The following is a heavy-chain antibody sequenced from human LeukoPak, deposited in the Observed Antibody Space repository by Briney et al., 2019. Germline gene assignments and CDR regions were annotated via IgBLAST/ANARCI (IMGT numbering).Heavy chain of an antibody. D-gene: IGHD6-19*01. CDR1: GFTFDNYA. J-gene: IGHJ4*02. CDR3: AKVRGTYSSGYFFDY. Sequence: GRSLRVSCAASGFTFDNYAMHWVRQAPGEGLEWLSIISWNSGYIGYADSVKGRFTISRDNAKKSLDLQMNSLRAEDTAFYYCAKVRGTYSSGYFFDYWGQGTLVTVSS. V-gene: IGHV3-9*01. CDR2: ISWNSGYI.